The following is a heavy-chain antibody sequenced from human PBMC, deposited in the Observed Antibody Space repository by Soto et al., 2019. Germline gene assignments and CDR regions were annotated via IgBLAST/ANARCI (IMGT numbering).Heavy chain of an antibody. J-gene: IGHJ6*02. Sequence: SETLSLTCAVYGGSFSGYYWSWIRQPPGKGLEWIGEINHSGSTNYNPSLKSRVTISVDTSKNQFSLKLSSVTAADTAVYYCARDHDIVATKPWNYYGMDVWGQGTTVTVSS. CDR2: INHSGST. CDR1: GGSFSGYY. CDR3: ARDHDIVATKPWNYYGMDV. D-gene: IGHD5-12*01. V-gene: IGHV4-34*01.